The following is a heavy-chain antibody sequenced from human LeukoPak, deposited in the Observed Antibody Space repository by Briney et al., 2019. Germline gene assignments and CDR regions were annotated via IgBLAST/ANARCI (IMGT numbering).Heavy chain of an antibody. CDR2: VNPNSGGT. CDR1: GYTFTGYC. D-gene: IGHD3-22*01. CDR3: AREPSKTYYYDSSGYYYGY. J-gene: IGHJ4*02. V-gene: IGHV1-2*02. Sequence: ASVKVSCKASGYTFTGYCMHWVRQAPGQGLEWMGWVNPNSGGTNYAQKFQGRVTVTRDTSISTAYMELSRLRSDDTAVYYCAREPSKTYYYDSSGYYYGYWGQGTLVTVSS.